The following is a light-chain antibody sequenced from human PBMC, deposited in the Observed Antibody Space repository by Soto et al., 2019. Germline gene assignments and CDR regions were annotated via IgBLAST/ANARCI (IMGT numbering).Light chain of an antibody. Sequence: EIVLTQSPATLSLSPGETATLSCRASQSVSSSLAWYQQKPGQTPRLLIYDASNRATGIPARFSGSGSGTDFTLTVSSLEPADFAVYYCRQRSSWPLTFGGGTKVEIK. V-gene: IGKV3-11*01. CDR3: RQRSSWPLT. J-gene: IGKJ4*01. CDR1: QSVSSS. CDR2: DAS.